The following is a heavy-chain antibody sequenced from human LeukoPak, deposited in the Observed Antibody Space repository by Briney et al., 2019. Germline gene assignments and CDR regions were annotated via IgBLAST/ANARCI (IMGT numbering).Heavy chain of an antibody. CDR1: GFTFSSYA. V-gene: IGHV3-23*01. Sequence: GGSLRLSCAVSGFTFSSYAMSWVRQAPGKGLEWVSAISGSGGSTYYADSVKGRFTISRNNSKNTLYLQMNSLRAEDTAVYYCAKEGNYYYYGMDVWGQGTTVTVSS. CDR2: ISGSGGST. J-gene: IGHJ6*02. CDR3: AKEGNYYYYGMDV.